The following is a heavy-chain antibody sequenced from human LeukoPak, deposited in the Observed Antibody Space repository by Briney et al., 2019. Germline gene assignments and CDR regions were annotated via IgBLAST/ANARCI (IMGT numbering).Heavy chain of an antibody. V-gene: IGHV4-59*08. CDR3: ARHPFATPFDY. D-gene: IGHD2-15*01. CDR1: GGSISDNY. J-gene: IGHJ4*02. Sequence: SGTLSLTCTVSGGSISDNYWSWIRQPPGKGLEWIGYAYYSGHTNYNSSLKSRVTMSLDTSKSQFSLRLSSVTAADTAVYFCARHPFATPFDYWGPGTLVTVSS. CDR2: AYYSGHT.